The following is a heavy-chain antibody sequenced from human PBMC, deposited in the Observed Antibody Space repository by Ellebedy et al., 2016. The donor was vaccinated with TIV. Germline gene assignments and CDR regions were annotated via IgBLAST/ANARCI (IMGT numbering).Heavy chain of an antibody. D-gene: IGHD1-26*01. V-gene: IGHV3-7*03. CDR1: GFTFSSYW. CDR3: ASLDIVGATTFDY. CDR2: IKQDGSEQ. J-gene: IGHJ4*02. Sequence: GESLKISCAASGFTFSSYWMSWVRQAPGKGLEWVANIKQDGSEQYYVDSVKGRFTISRDNAKNSLYLQVNSLRAEDTAVYYCASLDIVGATTFDYWGQGTLVTVSS.